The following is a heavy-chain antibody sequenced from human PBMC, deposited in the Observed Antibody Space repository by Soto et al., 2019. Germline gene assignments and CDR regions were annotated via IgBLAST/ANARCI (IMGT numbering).Heavy chain of an antibody. CDR2: VSSSSDTI. CDR1: GFTFSTYS. D-gene: IGHD1-20*01. Sequence: EVQLVESGGGLVQPGGSLRLSCAASGFTFSTYSMNWVRQAPGKGLEWVSYVSSSSDTIYHADSVKGRFTISRDNAKNSLYLQMNSLRAEDTAVYYCARGAKWNGGNVDYWGQGTLVTVSS. V-gene: IGHV3-48*01. CDR3: ARGAKWNGGNVDY. J-gene: IGHJ4*02.